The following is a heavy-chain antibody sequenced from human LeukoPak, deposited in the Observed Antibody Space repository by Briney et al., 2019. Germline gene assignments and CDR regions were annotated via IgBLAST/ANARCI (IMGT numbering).Heavy chain of an antibody. CDR2: IKQDGSEK. D-gene: IGHD3-10*01. V-gene: IGHV3-7*03. CDR1: GFTFSSYW. J-gene: IGHJ4*02. Sequence: PGGSLRLSCAASGFTFSSYWMSWVRQAPGKGQEWVANIKQDGSEKYYVDSVKGRFTISRDNAKNSLYLQMNSLRAEDTAVYYCARKHYGSGSYFLDYWGQGTLVTVSS. CDR3: ARKHYGSGSYFLDY.